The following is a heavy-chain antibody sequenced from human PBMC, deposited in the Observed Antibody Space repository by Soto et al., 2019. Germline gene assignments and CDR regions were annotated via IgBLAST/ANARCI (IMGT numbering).Heavy chain of an antibody. CDR1: GFTFSNDW. J-gene: IGHJ6*02. Sequence: SCAASGFTFSNDWMNWVRQGPGKGLEWVSRIISGGSRVYYADFVKGRFTIARDNAKKMLYLEMHSLTAEDTAVYYCARERTSKGGMDVWGQGTTVTVSS. V-gene: IGHV3-74*01. CDR2: IISGGSRV. CDR3: ARERTSKGGMDV.